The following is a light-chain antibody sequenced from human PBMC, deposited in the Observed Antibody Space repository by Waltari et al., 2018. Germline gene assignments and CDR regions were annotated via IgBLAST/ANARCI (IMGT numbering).Light chain of an antibody. J-gene: IGKJ2*01. CDR2: VAS. V-gene: IGKV3-15*01. CDR1: QSVSSD. Sequence: EIHMPKCPAPLSGSTAVRTTHNRRATQSVSSDLAWYQQKPGQHPRLLSYVASTRATGIPARFSGSGSGTEFTLTISSMQSEDFAVYYCQQYNNWPPYTFGQGTKLEIK. CDR3: QQYNNWPPYT.